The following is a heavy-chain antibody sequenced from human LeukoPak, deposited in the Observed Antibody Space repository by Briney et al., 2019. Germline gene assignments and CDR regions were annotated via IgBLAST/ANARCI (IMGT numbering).Heavy chain of an antibody. CDR3: ARIPSADTIFGHPWFDP. CDR2: ISSSSSYI. CDR1: GFTFSSCS. Sequence: PGGSLRLSCAASGFTFSSCSMNWVRQAPGKGLGWVSSISSSSSYIYYADSVKGRFTISRDNAKNSLYLQMNSLRAEDTAVYYCARIPSADTIFGHPWFDPWGQGTLVTVSS. J-gene: IGHJ5*02. V-gene: IGHV3-21*01. D-gene: IGHD3-3*01.